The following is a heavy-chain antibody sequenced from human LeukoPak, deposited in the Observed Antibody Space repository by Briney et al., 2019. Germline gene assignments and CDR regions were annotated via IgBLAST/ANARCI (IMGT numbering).Heavy chain of an antibody. J-gene: IGHJ6*02. Sequence: SETLSLTCAVYGGSFSGYYWSWLRQPPGKGLEWIGEINHSGSTNYNPSLKSRVTISVDTSKNQFSLKLSSVTAADTAVYYCARGYCSGGSCYSIRYYGMDVWGRGTTVTVSS. CDR2: INHSGST. V-gene: IGHV4-34*01. CDR1: GGSFSGYY. CDR3: ARGYCSGGSCYSIRYYGMDV. D-gene: IGHD2-15*01.